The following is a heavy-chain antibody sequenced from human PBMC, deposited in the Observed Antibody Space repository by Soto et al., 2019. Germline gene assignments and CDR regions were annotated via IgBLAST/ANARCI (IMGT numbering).Heavy chain of an antibody. V-gene: IGHV1-69*13. Sequence: SVKVSCKASGGTFSSYAISWVRQAPGQGLEWMGGIIPIFGTANYAQKFQGRVTITADESTSTAYMELSSLKSEDTAVYYCAARSKKLRLCCASYYYGMDVWGQGNTVTVSS. CDR2: IIPIFGTA. CDR3: AARSKKLRLCCASYYYGMDV. CDR1: GGTFSSYA. D-gene: IGHD5-12*01. J-gene: IGHJ6*02.